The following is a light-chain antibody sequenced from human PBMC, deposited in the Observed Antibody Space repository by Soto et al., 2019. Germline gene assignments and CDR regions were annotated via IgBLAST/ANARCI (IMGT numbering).Light chain of an antibody. CDR2: SAS. V-gene: IGKV1-12*01. J-gene: IGKJ4*01. CDR1: EAISSW. Sequence: DIKMTQSPSSVSASVGDRVTITCRASEAISSWLAWYQQKPGRAPKLLIYSASSLQNGAPSRFTGSGSGTDFTLTITSLQPDDTAIYYCQQARSFPRTFGGGTKVEIK. CDR3: QQARSFPRT.